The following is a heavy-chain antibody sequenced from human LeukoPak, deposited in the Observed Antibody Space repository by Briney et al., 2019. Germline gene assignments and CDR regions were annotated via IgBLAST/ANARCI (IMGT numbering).Heavy chain of an antibody. J-gene: IGHJ1*01. CDR1: GFSFDDNA. Sequence: PGGSLRLSCAASGFSFDDNAMYWVRQAPGKGLEWVSFISGDGATTYYADSVKGRFNISRDNSKSSLYLQMNSLRSEDSALYYCAKDNQRGGFQHWGQGTLVTVSS. CDR3: AKDNQRGGFQH. V-gene: IGHV3-43*02. D-gene: IGHD3-16*01. CDR2: ISGDGATT.